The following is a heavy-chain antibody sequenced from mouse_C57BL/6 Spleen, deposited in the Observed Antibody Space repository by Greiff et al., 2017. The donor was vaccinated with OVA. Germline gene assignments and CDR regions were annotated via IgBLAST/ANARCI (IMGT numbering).Heavy chain of an antibody. CDR3: ARDVRRAFAY. CDR2: ISYDGSN. Sequence: EVKLQESGPGLVKPSQSLSLTCSVTGYSITSGYYWNWIRQFPGNKLEWMGYISYDGSNNYNPSLKNRISITRDTSKNQFFLKLNSVTTEDTATYYCARDVRRAFAYWGQGTLVTVSA. CDR1: GYSITSGYY. D-gene: IGHD2-14*01. J-gene: IGHJ3*01. V-gene: IGHV3-6*01.